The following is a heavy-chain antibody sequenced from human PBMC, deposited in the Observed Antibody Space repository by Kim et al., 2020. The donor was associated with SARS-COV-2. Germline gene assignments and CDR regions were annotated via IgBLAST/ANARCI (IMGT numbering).Heavy chain of an antibody. Sequence: SETLSLTCSVSGSSIGIGYYWAWVRQPPGRGLEGVGSISHGGHTNYNSSPLRRPTISGDTSKRLFSLMLTSVTAADTAVYYCARVFFGISFIFDVWGRGT. D-gene: IGHD2-8*01. J-gene: IGHJ3*01. CDR1: GSSIGIGYY. V-gene: IGHV4-38-2*01. CDR3: ARVFFGISFIFDV. CDR2: ISHGGHT.